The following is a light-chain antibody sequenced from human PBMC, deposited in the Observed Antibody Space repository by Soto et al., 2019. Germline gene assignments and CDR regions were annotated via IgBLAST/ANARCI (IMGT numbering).Light chain of an antibody. V-gene: IGLV2-8*01. CDR2: EVS. CDR1: SSDVGAYNF. J-gene: IGLJ1*01. Sequence: QSVLTQPPSASGSPGQSVTISCTGTSSDVGAYNFVSWYQQHPGKAPKLIIYEVSKRPSGVPDRFSASKSGNTASLTVSGLQAEGEADYFCCSHGGSNNFYVFGTGTKVTVL. CDR3: CSHGGSNNFYV.